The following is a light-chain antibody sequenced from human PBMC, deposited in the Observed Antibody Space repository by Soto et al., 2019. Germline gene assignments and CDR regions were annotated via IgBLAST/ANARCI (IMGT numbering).Light chain of an antibody. J-gene: IGKJ1*01. V-gene: IGKV1-5*01. CDR1: QSISNH. CDR2: NAS. Sequence: DIHMTQSPSSLSASVEYRFIITCRASQSISNHLNWYQQKTGTAPKVLIYNASNLQSGVPSRFRGSGSGTEFTLTISSLQPDDFETYYCQHYNSYSEAFGQGTKVDIK. CDR3: QHYNSYSEA.